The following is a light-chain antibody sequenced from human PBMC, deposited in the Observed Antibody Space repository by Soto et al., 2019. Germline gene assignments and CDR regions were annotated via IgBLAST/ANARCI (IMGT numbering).Light chain of an antibody. CDR1: SSDVGGYNY. J-gene: IGLJ1*01. CDR2: EVS. Sequence: QSALTQPASVSGSPGQSITISCTGTSSDVGGYNYVSWYQQHPGKAPKLMIYEVSNRPSGVSNRFSGSKSGNTASLTISGLQAEDEADYYCSSYTSSSPFYVSGTGTKLTVL. V-gene: IGLV2-14*01. CDR3: SSYTSSSPFYV.